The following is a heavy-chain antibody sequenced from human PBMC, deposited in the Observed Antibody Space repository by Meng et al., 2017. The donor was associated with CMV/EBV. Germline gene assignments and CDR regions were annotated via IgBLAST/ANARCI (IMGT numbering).Heavy chain of an antibody. CDR1: GFTFSSYW. J-gene: IGHJ6*02. D-gene: IGHD2-2*01. CDR2: IKQDGSEK. CDR3: ARGDVPAPPFPYYYGMDV. V-gene: IGHV3-7*01. Sequence: GGSLRLSCAASGFTFSSYWMSWCRQAPGKGLEWVANIKQDGSEKYYVDSVKGRFTISRDNAKNSLYLQMNSLRAEDTAVYYCARGDVPAPPFPYYYGMDVWGQGTTVTVSS.